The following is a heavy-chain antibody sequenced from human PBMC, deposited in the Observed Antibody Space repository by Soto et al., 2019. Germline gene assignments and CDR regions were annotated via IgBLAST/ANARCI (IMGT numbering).Heavy chain of an antibody. D-gene: IGHD3-22*01. J-gene: IGHJ4*02. CDR3: TSTYYYDSSGYYYGYY. Sequence: GGSLRLSCASSGFTFSNAWMNLVRQAPGKGLEWVGRIKSKTDGGTTDYAAPVKGRFTISRDDSKNTLYLQMNSLKTEDTAVYYCTSTYYYDSSGYYYGYYWGQGTLVTVSS. CDR2: IKSKTDGGTT. V-gene: IGHV3-15*07. CDR1: GFTFSNAW.